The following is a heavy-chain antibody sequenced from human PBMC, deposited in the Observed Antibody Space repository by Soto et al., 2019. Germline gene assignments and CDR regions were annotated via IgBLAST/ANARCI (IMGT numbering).Heavy chain of an antibody. V-gene: IGHV4-39*01. J-gene: IGHJ4*02. Sequence: QLQLQESGPGLVKPSETLSLTCSVSRGSISSGSYYWAWIRQTPGEGLEWIGTISYSGTTYYNPSLKSGVIVSVDMSKNQFSLRMNFVTAADTAVYYCASRPIFGFPYGPFDYWGQGALVTVSS. CDR2: ISYSGTT. D-gene: IGHD3-10*01. CDR1: RGSISSGSYY. CDR3: ASRPIFGFPYGPFDY.